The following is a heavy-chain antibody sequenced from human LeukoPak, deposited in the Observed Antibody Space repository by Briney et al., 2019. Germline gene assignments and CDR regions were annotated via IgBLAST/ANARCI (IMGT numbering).Heavy chain of an antibody. J-gene: IGHJ4*02. CDR2: INPNSRGT. CDR1: GYTFTDYY. V-gene: IGHV1-2*02. CDR3: ARTDYGSGSSFRAGDY. Sequence: ASVNVSCKASGYTFTDYYMHLVRQAPGQGLELMGWINPNSRGTNYAQKVQGRVTMTRDPSISTAYMELSRLRSDDTAVYYCARTDYGSGSSFRAGDYWGQGPLVAVSS. D-gene: IGHD3-10*01.